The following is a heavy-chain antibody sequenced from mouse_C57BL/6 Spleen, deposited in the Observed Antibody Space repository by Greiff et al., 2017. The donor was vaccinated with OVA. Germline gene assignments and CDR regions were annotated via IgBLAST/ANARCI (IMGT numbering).Heavy chain of an antibody. Sequence: QVQLQQSGPELVKPGASVTLSCKASGYAFSSSWMNWVKQRPGKGLEWIGRIYPGDGDTNYNGKFKGKATLTADKSSSTAYMQLSSLTSEDSAVYFCAIAGSYYAMDYWGQGTSVTVSS. CDR3: AIAGSYYAMDY. J-gene: IGHJ4*01. CDR1: GYAFSSSW. CDR2: IYPGDGDT. V-gene: IGHV1-82*01.